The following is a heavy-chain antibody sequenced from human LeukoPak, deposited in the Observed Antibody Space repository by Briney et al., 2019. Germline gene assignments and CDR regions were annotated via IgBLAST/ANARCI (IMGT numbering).Heavy chain of an antibody. D-gene: IGHD3-9*01. J-gene: IGHJ4*02. V-gene: IGHV3-48*04. CDR3: ARGDILTGFDY. Sequence: GGSLRLSCAASGFTFSSHSMNWVRQAPGKGLEWVSSISSSGSTIYYADSVKGRFTISRDNAKNSLYLQMNSLRAEDTAVYYCARGDILTGFDYWGQGTLVTVSS. CDR2: ISSSGSTI. CDR1: GFTFSSHS.